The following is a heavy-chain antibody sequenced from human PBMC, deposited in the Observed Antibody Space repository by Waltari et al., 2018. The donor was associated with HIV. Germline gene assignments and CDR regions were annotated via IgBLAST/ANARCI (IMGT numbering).Heavy chain of an antibody. CDR3: ARGRATVSEGAYGMDV. CDR1: GFIVSSNY. Sequence: EMQLVESGGGLIQWGGSLRLSCEASGFIVSSNYMSWVRQAPGKGLEWVAVIYSDGSKYYAESVKDRFTVSRDNSKNTLFLQMNSLRAEDTAVYYCARGRATVSEGAYGMDVWGQGATVTVSS. CDR2: IYSDGSK. J-gene: IGHJ6*02. V-gene: IGHV3-53*01. D-gene: IGHD4-17*01.